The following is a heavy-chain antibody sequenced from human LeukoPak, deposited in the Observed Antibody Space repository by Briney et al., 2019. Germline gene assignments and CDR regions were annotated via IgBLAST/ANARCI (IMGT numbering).Heavy chain of an antibody. V-gene: IGHV3-15*07. CDR1: GFALSAYW. J-gene: IGHJ5*02. CDR3: ATDFYDST. CDR2: IGSNSDGGTI. D-gene: IGHD3-22*01. Sequence: GGSLRLSCAASGFALSAYWMNWVRQAPGKGLEWVGRIGSNSDGGTIDYAAPVKGRFTLSRDDSKTTLYLQMNSLQTEDTAVYYCATDFYDSTWGQGTLVTVSS.